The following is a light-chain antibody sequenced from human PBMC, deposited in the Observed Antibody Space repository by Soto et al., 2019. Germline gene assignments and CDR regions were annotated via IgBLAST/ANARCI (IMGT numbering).Light chain of an antibody. CDR3: QQYFNTPHT. J-gene: IGKJ2*01. CDR2: GAS. V-gene: IGKV3-15*01. Sequence: EIVMTQSPATLSVSPGERATLSCRASQSVSSNLAWYQQKPGQAPRLLIYGASTRATGIPARFSGSGSGTEFTLTISSLQSEDFAVYYCQQYFNTPHTFGQGTKLAIK. CDR1: QSVSSN.